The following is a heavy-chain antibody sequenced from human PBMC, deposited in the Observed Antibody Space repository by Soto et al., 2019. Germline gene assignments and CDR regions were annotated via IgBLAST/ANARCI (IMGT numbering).Heavy chain of an antibody. CDR3: ARDSFWSGYHDAFDI. D-gene: IGHD3-3*01. V-gene: IGHV4-59*01. CDR2: IDYSGST. Sequence: SETLSLTCTVSGGSISSYYWTWVRQPPGKGLEWIGYIDYSGSTNYNPSLKSRVAISVDTSKNQFSLKLSSVSAADTAVYYCARDSFWSGYHDAFDIWGQGTMVTVSS. CDR1: GGSISSYY. J-gene: IGHJ3*02.